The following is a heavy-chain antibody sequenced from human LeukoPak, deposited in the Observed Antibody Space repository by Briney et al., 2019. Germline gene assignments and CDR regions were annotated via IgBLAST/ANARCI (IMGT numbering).Heavy chain of an antibody. CDR1: GVTFSNYA. CDR3: VREGTYFFASGSFQGYYFDN. Sequence: GRSLRLSCAAPGVTFSNYAMHWVRQSPGKGLEWVAVISNDGSDKHLADSVKGRFTVSRDNSKHTVYLQMDRLRVEDTAIYYCVREGTYFFASGSFQGYYFDNWGQGTLVTVSS. D-gene: IGHD3-10*01. V-gene: IGHV3-30*03. CDR2: ISNDGSDK. J-gene: IGHJ4*02.